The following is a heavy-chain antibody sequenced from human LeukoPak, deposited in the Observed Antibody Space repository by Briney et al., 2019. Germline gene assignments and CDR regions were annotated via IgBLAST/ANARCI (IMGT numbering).Heavy chain of an antibody. J-gene: IGHJ4*02. D-gene: IGHD3-22*01. V-gene: IGHV4-38-2*01. Sequence: SETLSLTCAVSDHSISSGDYWGWIRQPPGKGLEWIASIYHSGSTYNNPSLKSRVTMSVDTSKNQFSLKLNSVTAADTAVYYCARSPYYLDSSGYHGAYYLDYWGQGILITVSS. CDR1: DHSISSGDY. CDR3: ARSPYYLDSSGYHGAYYLDY. CDR2: IYHSGST.